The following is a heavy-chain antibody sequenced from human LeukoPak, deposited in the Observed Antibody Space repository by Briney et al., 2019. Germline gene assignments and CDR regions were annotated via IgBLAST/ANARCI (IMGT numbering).Heavy chain of an antibody. CDR3: AKTYSDFWSGYYTVDYYMDV. J-gene: IGHJ6*03. Sequence: GGSLRLSCAASGFTFSSYAMSWVRQAPGKGLEWVSAISGSGGSTYYADSVKGRFTISRDNSKNTLYLQMKSLRAEDTAVYYCAKTYSDFWSGYYTVDYYMDVWGKGTAVTVSS. D-gene: IGHD3-3*01. CDR2: ISGSGGST. CDR1: GFTFSSYA. V-gene: IGHV3-23*01.